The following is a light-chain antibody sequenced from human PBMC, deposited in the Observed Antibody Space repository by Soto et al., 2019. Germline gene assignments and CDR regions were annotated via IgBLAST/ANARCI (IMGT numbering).Light chain of an antibody. V-gene: IGLV2-23*03. CDR2: EGS. CDR1: SSDVGSYNL. J-gene: IGLJ1*01. Sequence: QSVLTQPASVSWSPGQSITISCTGTSSDVGSYNLVSWYQQHPGKAPKLMIYEGSKRPSGVSNRFSGSKSGNTASLTFSGLQAEDEADYYCCSYAGSSTFGFGTGTKVTVL. CDR3: CSYAGSSTFG.